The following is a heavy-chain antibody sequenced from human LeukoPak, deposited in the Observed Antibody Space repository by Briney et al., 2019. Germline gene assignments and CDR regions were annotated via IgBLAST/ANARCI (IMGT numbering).Heavy chain of an antibody. CDR1: GYSFTSYW. D-gene: IGHD1-1*01. Sequence: GESLKISCQGSGYSFTSYWIGWVRQMSGKGLEWMGAIYPDDSQSRYSPSFQGQVTISVDKSISTVYLQWSSLKASDTAMYYCARRPTGTFDPQFDSWGQGTLVTVSS. CDR2: IYPDDSQS. CDR3: ARRPTGTFDPQFDS. J-gene: IGHJ4*02. V-gene: IGHV5-51*01.